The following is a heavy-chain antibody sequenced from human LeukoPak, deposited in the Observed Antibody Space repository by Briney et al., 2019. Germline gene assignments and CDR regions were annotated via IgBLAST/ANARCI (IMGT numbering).Heavy chain of an antibody. CDR1: GGTFSSYA. V-gene: IGHV1-69*04. J-gene: IGHJ4*02. Sequence: GASVKVSCKASGGTFSSYAISWVRQAPGQGLEWMGRIIPILGIANYAQKFQGRVTITADKSTSTAYMELSSLRSEDTAVYYCARGTDDILTGDLGDYWGQGTLVTVSS. CDR3: ARGTDDILTGDLGDY. D-gene: IGHD3-9*01. CDR2: IIPILGIA.